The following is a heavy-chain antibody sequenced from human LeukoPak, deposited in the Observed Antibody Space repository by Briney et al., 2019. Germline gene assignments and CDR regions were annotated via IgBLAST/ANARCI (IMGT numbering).Heavy chain of an antibody. CDR1: GGTFSSYA. CDR3: ARGGWSMDV. V-gene: IGHV1-69*04. J-gene: IGHJ6*03. CDR2: IIPILGIA. D-gene: IGHD1-26*01. Sequence: SVKVSCKASGGTFSSYAISWVRQAPGQGLEWMGRIIPILGIANYAQKFQGRVTITADKSTSTAYIELSSLRSEDTAVYYCARGGWSMDVWGKGTTVTVSS.